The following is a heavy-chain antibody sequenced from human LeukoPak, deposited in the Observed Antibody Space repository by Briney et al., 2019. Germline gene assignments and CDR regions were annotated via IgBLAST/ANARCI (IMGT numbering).Heavy chain of an antibody. CDR2: IYPGDSDT. J-gene: IGHJ3*02. CDR3: AKTRDSFLSGAFDI. CDR1: GYTFTSYW. V-gene: IGHV5-51*01. D-gene: IGHD5-24*01. Sequence: GESRKISCKGSGYTFTSYWIGWVRQMPGKGLEWMGIIYPGDSDTRYSPSFQGQVTISADKSSRTAYLQWSSLKASDTAIYYCAKTRDSFLSGAFDIWGQGTMVTVSS.